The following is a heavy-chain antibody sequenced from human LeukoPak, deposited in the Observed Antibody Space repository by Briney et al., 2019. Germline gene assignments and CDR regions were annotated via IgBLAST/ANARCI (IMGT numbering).Heavy chain of an antibody. D-gene: IGHD1-1*01. CDR2: ISGGSATGGIT. Sequence: GESLRLSXVASGFNFNIYAMCWVRQAPGKGLEWVSAISGGSATGGITHYADSVKGRSTISRDNSKNTLYLQMNSLRAEDTAVYYCANNWNFDNWGQGTLVTVSS. CDR3: ANNWNFDN. V-gene: IGHV3-23*01. J-gene: IGHJ4*02. CDR1: GFNFNIYA.